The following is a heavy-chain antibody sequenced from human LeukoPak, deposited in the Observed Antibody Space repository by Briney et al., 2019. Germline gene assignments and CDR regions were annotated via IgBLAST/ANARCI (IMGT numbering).Heavy chain of an antibody. V-gene: IGHV4-59*01. J-gene: IGHJ4*02. D-gene: IGHD3-22*01. CDR1: GGSISSYY. Sequence: RSSETLSLTCTVSGGSISSYYWSWIRQPPGKGLEWIGYIYYSGSTNYNPSLKSRVTISVDTPKNQFSLKLSSVTAADTAVYYCARLRYYDSSGYSYFDYWGQGTLVTVSS. CDR3: ARLRYYDSSGYSYFDY. CDR2: IYYSGST.